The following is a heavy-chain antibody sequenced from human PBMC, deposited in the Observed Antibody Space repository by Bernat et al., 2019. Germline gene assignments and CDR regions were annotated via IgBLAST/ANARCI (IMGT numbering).Heavy chain of an antibody. CDR1: GFTFSTYA. V-gene: IGHV3-23*04. J-gene: IGHJ4*02. D-gene: IGHD3-22*01. CDR3: ATRRGGGSGYWDY. Sequence: EVQLVESGGGLAQPGGSLRLSCAASGFTFSTYAMSWVRQAPGKGLEWVSTISDSGGNTYYADSVKGRFTISRDNSKNTLYLQMNSLRAEDTATYYCATRRGGGSGYWDYWGQGTLVTVSS. CDR2: ISDSGGNT.